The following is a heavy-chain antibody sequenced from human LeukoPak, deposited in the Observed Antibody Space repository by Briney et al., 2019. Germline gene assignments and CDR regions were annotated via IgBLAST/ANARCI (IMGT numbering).Heavy chain of an antibody. Sequence: PSETLSLTCNVSGGSFSRYYWSWIRQPPGKGLEWIGYIHYSGGTNYNPSLKGRVTISVDTSKNHFSLRLSSVTAVDTAVYYCARGIFGMVLNAFDLWGRGTMVTVPS. D-gene: IGHD3-3*01. V-gene: IGHV4-59*01. CDR3: ARGIFGMVLNAFDL. CDR1: GGSFSRYY. CDR2: IHYSGGT. J-gene: IGHJ3*01.